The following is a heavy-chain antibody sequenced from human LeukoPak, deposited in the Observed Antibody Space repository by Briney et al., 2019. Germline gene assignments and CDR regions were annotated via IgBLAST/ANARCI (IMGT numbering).Heavy chain of an antibody. J-gene: IGHJ4*02. CDR3: VRSITIFGVVILLGY. D-gene: IGHD3-3*01. Sequence: EASVKVSCKASGGTFNNNGFSWVRQAPGQGLEWMGGIIPIFGTANYTQKFQGRVTITADESTSTAYMELSSLRSDDTAVYYCVRSITIFGVVILLGYWGQGTLVTVSS. CDR1: GGTFNNNG. V-gene: IGHV1-69*01. CDR2: IIPIFGTA.